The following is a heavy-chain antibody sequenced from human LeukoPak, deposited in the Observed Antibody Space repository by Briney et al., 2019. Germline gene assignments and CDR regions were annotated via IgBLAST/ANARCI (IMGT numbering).Heavy chain of an antibody. Sequence: PGGSLRLSCAASGFTFSSYAMHWVRQAPGKGLEWVAVTSNDGSNKYYKDSVKGRFTISRDNSKNTLYLQMNSLRPEDTAVYYCARGCSGGSWGWFDPWGQGTLVTVSS. CDR2: TSNDGSNK. CDR1: GFTFSSYA. J-gene: IGHJ5*02. D-gene: IGHD2-15*01. V-gene: IGHV3-30-3*01. CDR3: ARGCSGGSWGWFDP.